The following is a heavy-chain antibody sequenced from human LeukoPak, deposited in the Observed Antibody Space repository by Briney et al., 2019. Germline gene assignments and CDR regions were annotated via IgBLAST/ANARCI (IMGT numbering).Heavy chain of an antibody. CDR2: IHGSGTT. CDR1: AGSISSFQ. V-gene: IGHV4-4*07. D-gene: IGHD6-19*01. J-gene: IGHJ4*02. Sequence: SETLSLTCTVYAGSISSFQWSWIRQPAGKGLEWIGRIHGSGTTYYNPSLKSRVTMSMDTSKNHFSLTLSSVTAADTAMYYCARTERMDAGGWRDFDYWGQGTLVTVSS. CDR3: ARTERMDAGGWRDFDY.